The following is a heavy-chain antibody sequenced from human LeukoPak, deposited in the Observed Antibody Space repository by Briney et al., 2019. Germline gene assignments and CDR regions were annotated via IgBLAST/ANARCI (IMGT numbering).Heavy chain of an antibody. Sequence: GASVKVSCKASGYTFTSYAMHWVRQAPGQRLEWMGWINAGNGNTKYSQKFQGRVTITRDTSASTAYMELSSLRSEDTAVYYCARDLNWRTTFFFDYWGQGTLVTVSS. CDR2: INAGNGNT. D-gene: IGHD1-20*01. CDR3: ARDLNWRTTFFFDY. CDR1: GYTFTSYA. V-gene: IGHV1-3*01. J-gene: IGHJ4*02.